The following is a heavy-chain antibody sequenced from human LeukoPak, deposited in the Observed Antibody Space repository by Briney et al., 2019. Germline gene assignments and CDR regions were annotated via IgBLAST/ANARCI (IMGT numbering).Heavy chain of an antibody. CDR3: ARDQDPVEMATIFAY. V-gene: IGHV3-7*01. CDR2: IKQDGSEE. J-gene: IGHJ4*02. D-gene: IGHD5-24*01. CDR1: GFTFSRYW. Sequence: GGSLRLSCAASGFTFSRYWMSWVRQAPGKGLEWVANIKQDGSEEYYVDSVKGRFIISRDNANNSLYLQMNSLRAQDTAVYYLARDQDPVEMATIFAYGGQGTLVTVS.